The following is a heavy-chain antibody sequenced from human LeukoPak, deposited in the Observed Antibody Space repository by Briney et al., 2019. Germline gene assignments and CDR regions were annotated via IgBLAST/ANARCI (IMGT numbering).Heavy chain of an antibody. J-gene: IGHJ4*02. V-gene: IGHV1-18*01. D-gene: IGHD3-22*01. CDR2: ISAYNGNT. CDR3: ARDRGYYYDSSGYYHLDY. CDR1: GYTFTSYG. Sequence: GASVKVSCKASGYTFTSYGISWVRQAPGQGLEWMGWISAYNGNTNYAQKLQGRVTMTTDTSTSTAYMELRSLRSDDTAVYYCARDRGYYYDSSGYYHLDYWGQGTLVTVSS.